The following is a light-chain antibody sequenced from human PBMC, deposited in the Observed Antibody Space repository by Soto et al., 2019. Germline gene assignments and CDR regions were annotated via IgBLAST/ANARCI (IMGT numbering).Light chain of an antibody. CDR1: QTVNSDY. V-gene: IGKV3-20*01. CDR2: ATS. Sequence: EIVLTQSPGTLSLSPGETATLSCRASQTVNSDYLAWFQQRPGQAPRLLIFATSRRATDIPDRFSGSGSGTDFTLAIRRREPEDFAVYYCHQFGYSPRPFCQGTKVE. J-gene: IGKJ1*01. CDR3: HQFGYSPRP.